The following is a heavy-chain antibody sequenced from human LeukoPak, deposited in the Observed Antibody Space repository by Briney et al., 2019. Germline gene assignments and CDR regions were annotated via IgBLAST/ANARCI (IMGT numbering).Heavy chain of an antibody. D-gene: IGHD3-22*01. CDR3: ARTHDSSGSRLDY. CDR1: GFTVSSNY. J-gene: IGHJ4*02. Sequence: GGSLRLSCAASGFTVSSNYMSWVRQAPGKGLEWVSVIYSGGSTYYADSVKGQFTISRDNSKNTLYLQMNTLRAEDTAVYYCARTHDSSGSRLDYWGQGTLVTVSS. CDR2: IYSGGST. V-gene: IGHV3-53*01.